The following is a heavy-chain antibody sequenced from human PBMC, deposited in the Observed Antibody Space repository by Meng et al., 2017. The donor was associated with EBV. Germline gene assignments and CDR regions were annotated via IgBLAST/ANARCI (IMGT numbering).Heavy chain of an antibody. V-gene: IGHV1-2*06. CDR1: GYTFTGYY. D-gene: IGHD6-19*01. CDR2: INPNSGGT. J-gene: IGHJ4*02. CDR3: ARVGIAVAGTGDY. Sequence: QVDRVESGGEVKKPGASGKVSCKASGYTFTGYYMQWVRQAPGQGLEWMGRINPNSGGTNYAQKFQGRVTMTRDTSISTAYMELSRLRSDDTAVYYCARVGIAVAGTGDYWGQGTLVTVSS.